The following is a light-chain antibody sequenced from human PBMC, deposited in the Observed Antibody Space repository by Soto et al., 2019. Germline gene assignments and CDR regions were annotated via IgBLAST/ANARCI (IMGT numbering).Light chain of an antibody. J-gene: IGKJ1*01. CDR2: GAS. V-gene: IGKV3-15*01. CDR1: QSVSSN. Sequence: EIVMTQSPATLSVSPGERATLSCRASQSVSSNLAWYQQKPGQAPRLLIYGASTRATGIPARFSGSGSGTEFTPTISSLQSVDFAVYYCPQCNNWPAWTFGQGTKVDIK. CDR3: PQCNNWPAWT.